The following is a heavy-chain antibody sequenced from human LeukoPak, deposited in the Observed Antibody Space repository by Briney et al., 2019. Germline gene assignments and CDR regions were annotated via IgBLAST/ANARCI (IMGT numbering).Heavy chain of an antibody. D-gene: IGHD2-15*01. J-gene: IGHJ5*02. V-gene: IGHV3-48*01. CDR1: GFTFSSYS. CDR3: ARDLGRIHP. Sequence: PGGSLRLSCAASGFTFSSYSMKWVRQAPGKGLEWVSYISSRSNIIYYADSVKGRFSISRDNANNSLSLQMNSLRAQDTAVYYCARDLGRIHPWGQGTLVTVSS. CDR2: ISSRSNII.